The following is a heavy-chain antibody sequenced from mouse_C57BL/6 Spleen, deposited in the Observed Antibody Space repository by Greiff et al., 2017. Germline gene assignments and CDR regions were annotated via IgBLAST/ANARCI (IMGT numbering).Heavy chain of an antibody. CDR2: INPSTGGT. CDR1: GYSFTGYY. Sequence: VQLQQPGPELVKPGASVKISCKASGYSFTGYYMNWVKQSPEKSLEWIGEINPSTGGTTYNQKFKAKATLTVDKSSSTAYMQLKGLTSEDSAVYDCARGSYWGQGTTLTVSS. CDR3: ARGSY. V-gene: IGHV1-42*01. J-gene: IGHJ2*01.